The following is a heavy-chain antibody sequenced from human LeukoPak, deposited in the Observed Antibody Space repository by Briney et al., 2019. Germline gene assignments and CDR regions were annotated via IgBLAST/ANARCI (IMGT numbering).Heavy chain of an antibody. CDR1: GGTFSSYA. D-gene: IGHD2-2*01. V-gene: IGHV1-69*01. Sequence: SVKVSCEASGGTFSSYAISWVRQAPGQGLEWMGGIIPIFGTANYAQKFQGRVTITADESTSTAYMELSSLRSEDTAVYYCARSPPSIVVVPAAIWANFDYWGQGTLVTVSS. CDR3: ARSPPSIVVVPAAIWANFDY. CDR2: IIPIFGTA. J-gene: IGHJ4*02.